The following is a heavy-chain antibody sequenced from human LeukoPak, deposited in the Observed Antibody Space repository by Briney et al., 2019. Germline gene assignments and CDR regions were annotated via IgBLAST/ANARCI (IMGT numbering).Heavy chain of an antibody. D-gene: IGHD2-2*01. CDR1: GGSISNYY. J-gene: IGHJ5*02. CDR3: ARDVAEVPAAIRGFYNWFDP. V-gene: IGHV4-59*12. Sequence: SSETLSLTCTVSGGSISNYYWSWIRQPPGKGLEWIGYIYYSGSTNNNPSLKSRVTMSVDTSKNQFSLKLSSVTAADTAVYYCARDVAEVPAAIRGFYNWFDPWGQGTLVTVSS. CDR2: IYYSGST.